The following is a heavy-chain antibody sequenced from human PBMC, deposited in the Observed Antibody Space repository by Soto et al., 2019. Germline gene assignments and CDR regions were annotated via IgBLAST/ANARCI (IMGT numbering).Heavy chain of an antibody. CDR1: GGTFSSYA. CDR3: ASLYYDSSGYYYAADYYYGMAV. CDR2: IIPIFGTA. Sequence: QVQLVQSGAEVKKPGSSVTVSCKASGGTFSSYAISWVRQAPGQGLEWMGGIIPIFGTANYAQKFQGRVTITADESTSTAYMELSSLRSEDTAVYYCASLYYDSSGYYYAADYYYGMAVWGQGTTVTVSS. J-gene: IGHJ6*02. V-gene: IGHV1-69*01. D-gene: IGHD3-22*01.